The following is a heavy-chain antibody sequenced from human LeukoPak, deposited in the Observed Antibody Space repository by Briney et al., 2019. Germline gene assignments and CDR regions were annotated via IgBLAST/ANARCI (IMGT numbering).Heavy chain of an antibody. D-gene: IGHD1-26*01. J-gene: IGHJ3*02. V-gene: IGHV1-2*02. CDR2: INPNSGGT. CDR1: GYTFTGYY. CDR3: AREGSGSYHDAFDI. Sequence: ASVKVSCKASGYTFTGYYMHWVRQAPGQGLEWMGWINPNSGGTNYAQKFQGRVTMTRDTSISTAYMELSRLRSDDTAVYYCAREGSGSYHDAFDIWGQGTMVTVSS.